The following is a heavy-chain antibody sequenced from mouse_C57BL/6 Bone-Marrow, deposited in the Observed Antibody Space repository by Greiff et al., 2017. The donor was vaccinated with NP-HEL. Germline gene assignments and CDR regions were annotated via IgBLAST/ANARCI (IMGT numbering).Heavy chain of an antibody. Sequence: QVQLQQPGAELVKPGASVKMSCKASGYTFTSYWITWVKQRPGQGLEWIGDIYPGSGSTNYNEKFKSKATLTVDKSSSTAYMQLSSLTSEDSAVYYCARNGRLTFAYWGQGTLVTVSA. CDR3: ARNGRLTFAY. CDR1: GYTFTSYW. CDR2: IYPGSGST. V-gene: IGHV1-55*01. J-gene: IGHJ3*01. D-gene: IGHD2-4*01.